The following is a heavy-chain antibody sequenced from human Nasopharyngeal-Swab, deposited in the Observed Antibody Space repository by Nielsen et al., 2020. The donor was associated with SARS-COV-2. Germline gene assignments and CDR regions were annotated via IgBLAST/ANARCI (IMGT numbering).Heavy chain of an antibody. D-gene: IGHD6-13*01. Sequence: WVRQAPGQGLEWMGWINTNTGNPTYAQGFTGRFVSSLDTSVSTAYLQISSLKAEDTAVYYCARAFVSSWPYYYYYGMDVWGQGTTVTVSS. CDR2: INTNTGNP. V-gene: IGHV7-4-1*02. CDR3: ARAFVSSWPYYYYYGMDV. J-gene: IGHJ6*02.